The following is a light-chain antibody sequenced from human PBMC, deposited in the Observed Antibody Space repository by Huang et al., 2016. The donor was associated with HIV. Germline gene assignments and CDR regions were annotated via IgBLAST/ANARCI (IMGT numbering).Light chain of an antibody. CDR1: QSVSSN. CDR2: GSA. V-gene: IGKV3-15*01. J-gene: IGKJ1*01. CDR3: QQYNNWPRT. Sequence: EIVMTQSPATLSVSPGERATLSCRASQSVSSNLAWYQQKPGPAPRLRIYGSATRATGNPARFSGSGSGTEFTLTISSLQSEDFAVYYCQQYNNWPRTFGQGTKVEIK.